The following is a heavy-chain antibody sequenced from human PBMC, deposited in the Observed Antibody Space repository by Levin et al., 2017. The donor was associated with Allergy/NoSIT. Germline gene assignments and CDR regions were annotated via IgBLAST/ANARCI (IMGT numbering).Heavy chain of an antibody. CDR2: INPSGGST. Sequence: GESLKISCKASGYTFTSYYMHWVRQAPGQGLEWMGIINPSGGSTSYAQKFQGRVTMTRDTSTSTVYMELSSLRSEDTAVYYCAREGVDLAAAGPYYYYYGMDVWGQGTTVTVSS. D-gene: IGHD6-13*01. V-gene: IGHV1-46*01. J-gene: IGHJ6*02. CDR1: GYTFTSYY. CDR3: AREGVDLAAAGPYYYYYGMDV.